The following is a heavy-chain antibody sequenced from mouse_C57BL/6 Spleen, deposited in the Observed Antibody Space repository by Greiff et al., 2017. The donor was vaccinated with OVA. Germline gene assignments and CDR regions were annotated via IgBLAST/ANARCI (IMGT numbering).Heavy chain of an antibody. CDR3: AREGLGRGGFAY. V-gene: IGHV3-6*01. D-gene: IGHD4-1*01. Sequence: VQLKESGPGLVKPSQSLSLTCSVTGYSITSGYYWNWIRQFPGNKLEWMGYISYDGSNNYNPSLKNRISITRDTSKNQFFLKLNSVTTEDTATYYCAREGLGRGGFAYWGQGTLVTVSA. CDR1: GYSITSGYY. J-gene: IGHJ3*01. CDR2: ISYDGSN.